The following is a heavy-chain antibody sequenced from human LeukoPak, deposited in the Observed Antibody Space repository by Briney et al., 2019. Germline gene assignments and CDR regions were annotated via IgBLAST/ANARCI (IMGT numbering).Heavy chain of an antibody. D-gene: IGHD2-2*01. CDR1: GYTFNTYG. Sequence: GTSVKVSCKASGYTFNTYGITWVRQAPGQGLEWMGWISGYNGKTKYAQKLQDRVTMTTDTSTTTAYMELRSLRSDDTAVYYCARDVGEYCSSTNCYASHYWGQGTLVTVSS. V-gene: IGHV1-18*01. CDR2: ISGYNGKT. CDR3: ARDVGEYCSSTNCYASHY. J-gene: IGHJ4*02.